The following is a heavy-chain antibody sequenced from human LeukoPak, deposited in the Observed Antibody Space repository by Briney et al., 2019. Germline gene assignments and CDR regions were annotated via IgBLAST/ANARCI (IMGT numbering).Heavy chain of an antibody. CDR2: ISYDGNNK. V-gene: IGHV3-30*15. CDR1: GLTFSNYA. J-gene: IGHJ4*02. D-gene: IGHD6-19*01. CDR3: ASSRSGWIYFDY. Sequence: PGGSLRLSCAASGLTFSNYAMHWVRQAPGKGLEWVAVISYDGNNKYYAGSVKGRFTISRDNSKNTLYLQMSSLRVEDTAVYYCASSRSGWIYFDYWGQGTLVTVSS.